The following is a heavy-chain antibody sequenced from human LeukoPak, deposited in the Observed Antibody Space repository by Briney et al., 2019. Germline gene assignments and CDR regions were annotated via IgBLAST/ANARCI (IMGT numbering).Heavy chain of an antibody. J-gene: IGHJ2*01. V-gene: IGHV3-23*01. CDR2: ISATGGST. Sequence: GGSLRLSCAASGFTFSSYAMSWVRQAPGKGLEWVSSISATGGSTYYADSMKGRSTISRDNSKNTLYLQMNSLRAEDTAVYYCAKGSSTYSITSYWYFDLWGRGTLVTVSS. CDR1: GFTFSSYA. CDR3: AKGSSTYSITSYWYFDL. D-gene: IGHD6-13*01.